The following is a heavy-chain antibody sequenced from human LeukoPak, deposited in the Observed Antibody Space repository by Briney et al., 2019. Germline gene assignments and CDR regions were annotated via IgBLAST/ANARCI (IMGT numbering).Heavy chain of an antibody. J-gene: IGHJ4*02. Sequence: ASVKVSCKASGYTFTGYYMHWVRQAPGQGLEWMGRINPNSGGTNYAQKFQGRVTMTRDTSISTAYVELSRLRSDDTAVYYCARSMVRELGSDYWGQGTLVTVSS. V-gene: IGHV1-2*06. CDR1: GYTFTGYY. CDR2: INPNSGGT. CDR3: ARSMVRELGSDY. D-gene: IGHD3-10*01.